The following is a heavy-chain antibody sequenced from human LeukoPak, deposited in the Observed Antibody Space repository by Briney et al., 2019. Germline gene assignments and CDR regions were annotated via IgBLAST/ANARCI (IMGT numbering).Heavy chain of an antibody. J-gene: IGHJ4*02. V-gene: IGHV4-39*01. CDR3: ARGSRRLADFHY. D-gene: IGHD1-26*01. Sequence: SETLSLTCTVSGDSISSSDYYWGWIRQPPGKGLVWFGTISYSGSTYYNPSLQSRVTISVDTSKNQFSLELSSVTAADTAVYYCARGSRRLADFHYWGQGTLVTVSS. CDR2: ISYSGST. CDR1: GDSISSSDYY.